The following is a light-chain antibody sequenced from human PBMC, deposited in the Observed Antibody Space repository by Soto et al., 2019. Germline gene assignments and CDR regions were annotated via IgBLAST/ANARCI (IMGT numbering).Light chain of an antibody. V-gene: IGKV3-15*01. CDR1: HSVGIN. CDR3: QQYKQWPVA. Sequence: VMTQSPTTLSVSPGERATLSCRASHSVGINLDWYQQNPGQAPRLLIYGASTRATGVPARFSGSGSATQFTLTISSLQSEDFGFYYCQQYKQWPVAFGEGTKVEIK. J-gene: IGKJ4*01. CDR2: GAS.